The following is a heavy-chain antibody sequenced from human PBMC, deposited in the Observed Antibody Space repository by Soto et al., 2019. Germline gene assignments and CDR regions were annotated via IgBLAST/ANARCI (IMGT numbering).Heavy chain of an antibody. D-gene: IGHD5-12*01. J-gene: IGHJ4*02. Sequence: SETLSLTCTVSGGSISSYYWSWIRQPPGKGLEWIGYIYYSGSTNYNPSLKSRVTISVDTSKNQFSLKLSSVTAADTAVYYCARDSGYDSAFDYWGQGTLVTVSS. CDR3: ARDSGYDSAFDY. V-gene: IGHV4-59*01. CDR2: IYYSGST. CDR1: GGSISSYY.